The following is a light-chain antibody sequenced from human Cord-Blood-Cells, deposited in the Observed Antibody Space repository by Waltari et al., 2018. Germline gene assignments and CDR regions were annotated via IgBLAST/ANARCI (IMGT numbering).Light chain of an antibody. V-gene: IGLV2-8*01. CDR1: RSDVGGYNY. Sequence: HSALTPPPSASGSPGQSVPLPCPGTRSDVGGYNYFSRYQQHPGKAPKRMIYEVSKRPSGVPDRFSGSKSGNTASLTVSGLQAEDEADYYCSSYAGSNNYVVFGGGTKLTVL. J-gene: IGLJ2*01. CDR2: EVS. CDR3: SSYAGSNNYVV.